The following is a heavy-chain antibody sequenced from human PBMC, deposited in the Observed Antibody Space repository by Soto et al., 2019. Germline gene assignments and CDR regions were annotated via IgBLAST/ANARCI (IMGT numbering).Heavy chain of an antibody. D-gene: IGHD3-9*01. J-gene: IGHJ4*02. CDR1: GFSLSTSGVG. CDR3: AHRPPYPISTGYYTFDY. CDR2: IYWDDGK. Sequence: SGPTLVNPTQTLTLTCTFSGFSLSTSGVGVAWIRQPPGKALEWLALIYWDDGKRYSPSLKTRLNITKDTSKNQVVLTLTNVDPVAKATYYCAHRPPYPISTGYYTFDYWGEESLVNVSS. V-gene: IGHV2-5*02.